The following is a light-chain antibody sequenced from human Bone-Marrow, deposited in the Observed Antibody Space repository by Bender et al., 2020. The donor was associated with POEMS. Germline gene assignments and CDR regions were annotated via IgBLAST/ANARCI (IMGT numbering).Light chain of an antibody. CDR2: SNN. J-gene: IGLJ3*02. Sequence: QSVLTQPPSASGTPGQRVTISCSGSSSNIGSNYVYWYPQLPGTAPKLLIYSNNQRPSGIPDRFSGSKSGTSASLAISGLRSEDEADYYCAAWDDSLWVFGGGTKVTVL. V-gene: IGLV1-47*02. CDR1: SSNIGSNY. CDR3: AAWDDSLWV.